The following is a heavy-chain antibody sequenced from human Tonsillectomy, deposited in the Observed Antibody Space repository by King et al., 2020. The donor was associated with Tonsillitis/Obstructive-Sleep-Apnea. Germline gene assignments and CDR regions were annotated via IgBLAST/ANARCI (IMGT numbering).Heavy chain of an antibody. J-gene: IGHJ4*02. CDR1: GSTLTDLS. D-gene: IGHD3-16*01. CDR2: FGPDDGET. CDR3: ATQQWLQFGGFTFDF. V-gene: IGHV1-24*01. Sequence: QLVQSGAEVKKPGASVKVSCKVSGSTLTDLSIHWVRQAPGKGLEWMGGFGPDDGETIYAQKFQGRVTMSEDTSSDTAYMELSSLSSEDSAVYYCATQQWLQFGGFTFDFWGQGTLVTVSS.